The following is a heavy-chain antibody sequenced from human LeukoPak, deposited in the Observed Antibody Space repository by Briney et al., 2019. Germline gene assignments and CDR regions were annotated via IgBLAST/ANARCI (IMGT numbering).Heavy chain of an antibody. CDR3: ARGLAGALNAMDV. CDR2: ISSDGGGT. Sequence: GGSLRLSCAASGFTFSTYWMHWVRQAPGKGLVWVSRISSDGGGTSSADSVKGRFTISRDNAKNTLYLQMNSLRADDTAVYYCARGLAGALNAMDVWGQGTTVTVSS. J-gene: IGHJ6*02. D-gene: IGHD6-19*01. CDR1: GFTFSTYW. V-gene: IGHV3-74*01.